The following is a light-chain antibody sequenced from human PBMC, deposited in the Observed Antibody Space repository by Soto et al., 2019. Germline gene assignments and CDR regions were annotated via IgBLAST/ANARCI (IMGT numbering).Light chain of an antibody. V-gene: IGKV4-1*01. Sequence: DIVMTQSQDSLAVSLGERSTFNFHSSPIVLYSSNNKNYLAWYQHKPGQPPKLLIYWASTRESGVPDRFSGSGSGTDFTLTISSLQAEDVAVYYCQQYYNTPLTFGGGTKVDNK. CDR1: PIVLYSSNNKNY. J-gene: IGKJ4*01. CDR3: QQYYNTPLT. CDR2: WAS.